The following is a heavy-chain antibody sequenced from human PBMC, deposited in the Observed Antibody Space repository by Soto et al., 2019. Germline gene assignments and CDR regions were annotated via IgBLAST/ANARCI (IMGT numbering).Heavy chain of an antibody. D-gene: IGHD2-15*01. CDR1: GYTITHYG. CDR2: ISAYNGKT. Sequence: QIQLVQSGAEMKKTGASVKVSCKPSGYTITHYGVSWLRQAPGQGLECMGWISAYNGKTDYAHISQGRVALTTDTSTNTAYMELSGLSADDTAVNYCQRDVPGSGVAFSDYLGQGTLVTVSS. CDR3: QRDVPGSGVAFSDY. J-gene: IGHJ4*02. V-gene: IGHV1-18*04.